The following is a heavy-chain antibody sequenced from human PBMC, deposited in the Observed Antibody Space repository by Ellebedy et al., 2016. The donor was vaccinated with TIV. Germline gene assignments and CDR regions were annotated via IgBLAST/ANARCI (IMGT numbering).Heavy chain of an antibody. V-gene: IGHV3-30*03. D-gene: IGHD6-19*01. CDR2: ISYDGSNK. J-gene: IGHJ4*02. CDR1: GFTFSSYG. Sequence: GGSLRLSXAASGFTFSSYGMHWVRQAPGKGLEWVAVISYDGSNKYYADSVKGRFTISRDNSKNTLYLQMNSLRAEDTAVYYCARDTLRVSSGSYYYWGQGTLVTVSS. CDR3: ARDTLRVSSGSYYY.